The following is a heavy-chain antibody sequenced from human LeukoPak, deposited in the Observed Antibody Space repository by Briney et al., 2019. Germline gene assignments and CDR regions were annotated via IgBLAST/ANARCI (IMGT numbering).Heavy chain of an antibody. CDR2: ISSSSSYI. D-gene: IGHD4-23*01. J-gene: IGHJ4*02. Sequence: PGGSLRLSCAASGFTFNNAWMNWVRQAPGKGLEWVSSISSSSSYIYYADSVKGRFTISRDNAKNSLYLQMNSLRAEDTAVYYCAREYGGNSSPLDYWGQGTLVTVSS. V-gene: IGHV3-21*01. CDR1: GFTFNNAW. CDR3: AREYGGNSSPLDY.